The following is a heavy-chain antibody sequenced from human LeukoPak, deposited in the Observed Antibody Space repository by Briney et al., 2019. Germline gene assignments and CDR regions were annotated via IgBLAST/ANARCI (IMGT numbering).Heavy chain of an antibody. V-gene: IGHV3-20*04. CDR1: GFTFDDYG. CDR3: ARGPRRDYDFWSAPTWGYMGV. Sequence: GGSLRLSCAASGFTFDDYGMSWVRQAPGKGLEWGSGINWNGDSTGYADSVKCRFTISRDNAKNSLYLQMNSLRAEDTALYYCARGPRRDYDFWSAPTWGYMGVWGKGTTVTVSS. CDR2: INWNGDST. J-gene: IGHJ6*03. D-gene: IGHD3-3*01.